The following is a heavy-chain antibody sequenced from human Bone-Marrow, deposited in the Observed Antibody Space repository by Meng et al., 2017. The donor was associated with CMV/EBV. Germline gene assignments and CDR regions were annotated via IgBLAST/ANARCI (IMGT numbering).Heavy chain of an antibody. V-gene: IGHV3-23*01. CDR3: ARDLEGGSS. CDR1: GFTFSSYV. J-gene: IGHJ5*02. CDR2: ISVSGVST. Sequence: GESLKISCAASGFTFSSYVMTWVRQAPGKGLEWVSGISVSGVSTYYADSVKGRFTISRDNSKNTLYLQMNSLRAEDTAVYYCARDLEGGSSWGQGTLVTVSS. D-gene: IGHD6-13*01.